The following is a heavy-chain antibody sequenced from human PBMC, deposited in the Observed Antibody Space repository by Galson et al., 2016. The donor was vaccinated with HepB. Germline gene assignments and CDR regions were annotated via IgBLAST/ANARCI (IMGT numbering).Heavy chain of an antibody. CDR2: ITSSRDTT. J-gene: IGHJ4*02. CDR1: GFIFSVYN. CDR3: ARDDYFRLGY. V-gene: IGHV3-48*02. Sequence: SLRLPCAASGFIFSVYNMNWARQAPGKGLEWIAWITSSRDTTYYADSVKGRFTISRDNAKNSLYLAMNSLRDEDTAVYYCARDDYFRLGYWGQGTLVTVSS. D-gene: IGHD3-16*01.